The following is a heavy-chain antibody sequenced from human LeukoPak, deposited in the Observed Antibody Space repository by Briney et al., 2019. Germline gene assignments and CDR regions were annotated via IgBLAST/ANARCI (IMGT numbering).Heavy chain of an antibody. D-gene: IGHD2-21*01. J-gene: IGHJ4*02. V-gene: IGHV3-30*18. Sequence: PGRSLRLSCAASGFTFSSYGMHWVRQAPGKGLEWVAVISYDGSNKYYADSVKGRFTISRDNSKNTLYLQMNSLRAEDTAVYYCAKGGKYSGGYENDYWGQGTLVTVSS. CDR1: GFTFSSYG. CDR2: ISYDGSNK. CDR3: AKGGKYSGGYENDY.